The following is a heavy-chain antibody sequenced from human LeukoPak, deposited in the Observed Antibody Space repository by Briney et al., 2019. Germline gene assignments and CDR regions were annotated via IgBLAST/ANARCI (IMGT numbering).Heavy chain of an antibody. V-gene: IGHV4-34*01. Sequence: PGGSLRLSCAASGFTVSSNYMSWIRQPPGKGLEWIGEINHSGSTNYNPSLKSRVTISVDTSKNQFSLKLSSVTAADTAVYYCASRDYGDYYFDYWGQGTLVTVSS. CDR3: ASRDYGDYYFDY. J-gene: IGHJ4*02. CDR2: INHSGST. CDR1: GFTVSSNY. D-gene: IGHD4-17*01.